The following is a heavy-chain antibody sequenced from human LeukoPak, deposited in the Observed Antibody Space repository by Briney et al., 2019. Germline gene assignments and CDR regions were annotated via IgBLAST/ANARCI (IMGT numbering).Heavy chain of an antibody. D-gene: IGHD6-6*01. CDR3: ARAYSSSSPDPLRYYYYMDV. V-gene: IGHV1-18*01. CDR2: ISAYNGNT. Sequence: GASVKVSCKASGYTFTSYGISWVRQAPGQGLEWMGWISAYNGNTNYAQKLQGRVTMTTDTSTSTAYMELRSLRSDDTAVYYCARAYSSSSPDPLRYYYYMDVWGKGTTVTVSS. J-gene: IGHJ6*03. CDR1: GYTFTSYG.